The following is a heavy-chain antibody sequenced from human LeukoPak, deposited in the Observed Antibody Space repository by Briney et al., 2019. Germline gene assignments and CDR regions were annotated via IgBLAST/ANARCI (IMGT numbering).Heavy chain of an antibody. CDR2: ISGSGGRT. CDR3: AKAADVLLWFGEPGGYYFDY. D-gene: IGHD3-10*01. CDR1: GFTFSSYA. Sequence: PGGSLRLSCAASGFTFSSYAMSWVRQAPGKGLEWVSAISGSGGRTYYADSVKGRFTISTDNSKNTLYLQMNSLRAEDTAVYYCAKAADVLLWFGEPGGYYFDYWGQGTLVTVSS. J-gene: IGHJ4*02. V-gene: IGHV3-23*01.